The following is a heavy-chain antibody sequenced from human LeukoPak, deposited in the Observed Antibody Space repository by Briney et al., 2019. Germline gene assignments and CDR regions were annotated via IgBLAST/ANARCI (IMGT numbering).Heavy chain of an antibody. CDR2: INLNTGNT. V-gene: IGHV1-2*02. CDR3: ARDGRLTIFVRGIITEGSPPKN. J-gene: IGHJ4*02. D-gene: IGHD3-10*01. Sequence: GASVKVSCKASGFTFTGYYMHWVRQAPGRGPEWMGWINLNTGNTMYAQKLRGRVSMTRDTSISTTYMELSSLRSDDAAVYYCARDGRLTIFVRGIITEGSPPKNWGQGTLVTVSS. CDR1: GFTFTGYY.